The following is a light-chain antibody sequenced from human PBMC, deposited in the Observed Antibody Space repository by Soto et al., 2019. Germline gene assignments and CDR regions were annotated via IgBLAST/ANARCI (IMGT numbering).Light chain of an antibody. V-gene: IGKV1-5*03. Sequence: ARDRVRITCRASQTISSCLTWYQQKPGKAPKLLIYKASTLKSGVPSRFSGSGSGTEFTLTISILQPDDFATYYCQDHNSYPEAFCQGTRLEIK. J-gene: IGKJ5*01. CDR3: QDHNSYPEA. CDR2: KAS. CDR1: QTISSC.